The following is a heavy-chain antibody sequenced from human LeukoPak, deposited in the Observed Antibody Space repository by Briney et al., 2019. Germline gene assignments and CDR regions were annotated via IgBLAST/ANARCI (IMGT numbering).Heavy chain of an antibody. J-gene: IGHJ4*02. V-gene: IGHV3-9*01. CDR2: ISWNSGSI. Sequence: PGRSLRLSCAASGFTFDDCAMHWVRQAPGKSLEWVSGISWNSGSIGYADSVKGRFTISRDNAKNSLYLQMNSLRAEDTALYYCAILNYDSSGYYRQFDYWGQGTLVTVSS. D-gene: IGHD3-22*01. CDR1: GFTFDDCA. CDR3: AILNYDSSGYYRQFDY.